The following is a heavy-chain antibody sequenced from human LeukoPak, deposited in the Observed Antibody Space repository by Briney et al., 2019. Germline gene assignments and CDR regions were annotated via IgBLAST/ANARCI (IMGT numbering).Heavy chain of an antibody. Sequence: PSETLSLTCTVSGGSISSYYWSWIRQPPGKGLEWIGYIYTSGSTNYNPSLKSRVTISVDTSKNQFSLKLSSVTATDTAVYYCARHPKRCNWNDHYYYYMDVWGKGTTVTVSS. J-gene: IGHJ6*03. CDR1: GGSISSYY. CDR2: IYTSGST. V-gene: IGHV4-4*09. CDR3: ARHPKRCNWNDHYYYYMDV. D-gene: IGHD1-20*01.